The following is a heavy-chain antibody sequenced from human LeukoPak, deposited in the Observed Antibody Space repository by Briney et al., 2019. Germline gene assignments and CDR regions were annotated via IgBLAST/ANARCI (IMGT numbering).Heavy chain of an antibody. CDR1: GFTFSSYA. D-gene: IGHD1-26*01. CDR2: ISGSGGST. CDR3: AKDPYGIVGATTDFDN. V-gene: IGHV3-23*01. Sequence: GGSLRLSCAASGFTFSSYAMSWVRQAPGKGLEWVSAISGSGGSTYYADSVKGRFTISRDNSKNTLYLQMNSLRAEDTAVYYCAKDPYGIVGATTDFDNWGQGTLVTVSS. J-gene: IGHJ4*02.